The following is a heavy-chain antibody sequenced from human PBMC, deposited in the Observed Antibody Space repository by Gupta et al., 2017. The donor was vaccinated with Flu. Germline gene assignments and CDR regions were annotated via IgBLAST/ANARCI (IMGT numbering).Heavy chain of an antibody. Sequence: DYNPSLKSRVTISVDTSKNEFSLKVTSVTAADTAVYFCARGWSAKSYFNFWGQGTPVTVSS. J-gene: IGHJ4*02. D-gene: IGHD3-10*01. V-gene: IGHV4-59*09. CDR3: ARGWSAKSYFNF.